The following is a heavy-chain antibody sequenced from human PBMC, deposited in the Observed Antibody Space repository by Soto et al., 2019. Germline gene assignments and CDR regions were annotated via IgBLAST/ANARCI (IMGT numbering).Heavy chain of an antibody. CDR2: ISSSGTV. CDR3: ARDRKLELPGNYYYYGIDV. CDR1: GGSIRDYF. J-gene: IGHJ6*02. V-gene: IGHV4-59*01. Sequence: SETVSLTCSVSGGSIRDYFWTWIRQSPGRGLEWIGYISSSGTVKYNSSLKSRVTISLDRSRNQFSLKLSSVTAADTAVYFCARDRKLELPGNYYYYGIDVWGQGTTVTVSS. D-gene: IGHD1-7*01.